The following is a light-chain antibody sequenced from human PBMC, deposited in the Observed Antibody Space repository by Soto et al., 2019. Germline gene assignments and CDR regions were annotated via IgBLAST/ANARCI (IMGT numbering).Light chain of an antibody. CDR1: QSVLYSSDNKNY. CDR2: WAS. J-gene: IGKJ4*01. CDR3: QQYYSTPLT. Sequence: DIVMTQSPDSLAVSLGERATINCKSSQSVLYSSDNKNYLAWHQQKPGQPPKVLIYWASTRESGVPDRFSGSGSGTDFTLTIASLQAEDVAVYYCQQYYSTPLTFGGGTKVDIK. V-gene: IGKV4-1*01.